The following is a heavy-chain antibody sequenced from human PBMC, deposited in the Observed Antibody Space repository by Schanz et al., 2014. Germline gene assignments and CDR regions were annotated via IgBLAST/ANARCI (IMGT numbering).Heavy chain of an antibody. Sequence: QVQLVQSGAEVKKPGSSVKVSCKASRSTFSSYTISWVRQAPGQGLEWMGRIIPILGIANYAQKFQGRVTMTADKATFTAYMDVSSLRPEDTAAYCCACSGAGCSSGWDCDYWGQGTLVTVSS. CDR1: RSTFSSYT. CDR2: IIPILGIA. V-gene: IGHV1-69*02. D-gene: IGHD6-25*01. CDR3: ACSGAGCSSGWDCDY. J-gene: IGHJ4*02.